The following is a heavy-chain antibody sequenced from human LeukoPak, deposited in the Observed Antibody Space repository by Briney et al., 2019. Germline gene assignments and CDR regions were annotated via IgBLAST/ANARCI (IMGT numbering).Heavy chain of an antibody. CDR2: IIPIFGTA. J-gene: IGHJ4*02. CDR1: GGTFSSYA. V-gene: IGHV1-69*13. Sequence: SVKVSCKASGGTFSSYAISWVRQAPGQGLEWMGGIIPIFGTANYAQKFQGRVTITADESTSTAYMELSSLRSEDTAVYDCARVNCSSTSSIHPPYFHWGQGTLVTVSS. CDR3: ARVNCSSTSSIHPPYFH. D-gene: IGHD2-2*01.